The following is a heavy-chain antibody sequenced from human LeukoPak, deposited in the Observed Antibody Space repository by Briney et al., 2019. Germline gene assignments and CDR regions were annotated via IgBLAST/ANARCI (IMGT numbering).Heavy chain of an antibody. CDR1: GYSISSGYC. J-gene: IGHJ4*02. V-gene: IGHV4-38-2*02. CDR2: IYHSGST. D-gene: IGHD3-22*01. CDR3: ARSLFYYDSSGVEWWFFDY. Sequence: PSETLSLTCTVSGYSISSGYCWGWIRQPPGKGLEWIGSIYHSGSTYYNPSLKSRVTISVDTSKNQFSLKLSPVTAADTAVYYCARSLFYYDSSGVEWWFFDYWGQGTLVTVSS.